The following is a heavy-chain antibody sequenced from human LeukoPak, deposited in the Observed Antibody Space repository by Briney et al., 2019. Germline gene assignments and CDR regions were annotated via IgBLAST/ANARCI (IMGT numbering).Heavy chain of an antibody. CDR3: ARGADSSGYQLPFDY. Sequence: SETLSLTCTVSGGSISSYYWSWIRQPAGKGLEWIGRIYTSGSTNYNPSLKGRVTMSVDTSKNQFSLKLSSVTAADTAVYYCARGADSSGYQLPFDYWGQGTLVTVSS. J-gene: IGHJ4*02. CDR2: IYTSGST. D-gene: IGHD3-22*01. V-gene: IGHV4-4*07. CDR1: GGSISSYY.